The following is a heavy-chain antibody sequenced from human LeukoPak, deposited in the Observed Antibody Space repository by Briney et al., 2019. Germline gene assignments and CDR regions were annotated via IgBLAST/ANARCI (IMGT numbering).Heavy chain of an antibody. CDR3: ARGHSSSSWSKGMDV. V-gene: IGHV4-61*02. D-gene: IGHD6-13*01. CDR2: IYASGST. J-gene: IGHJ6*02. CDR1: GGSLSSGSDY. Sequence: SETLSLTCTVSGGSLSSGSDYWSWIRQSGGKGLEWIGRIYASGSTNYNPSLKSRVTISVDTSKNQFSLKLSSVTAADTAVYYCARGHSSSSWSKGMDVWGQGTTVTVSS.